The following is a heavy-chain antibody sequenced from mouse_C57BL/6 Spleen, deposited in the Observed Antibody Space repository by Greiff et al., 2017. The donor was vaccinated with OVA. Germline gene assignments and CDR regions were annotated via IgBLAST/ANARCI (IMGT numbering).Heavy chain of an antibody. Sequence: EVMLVESGGGLVQPGGSMKLSCVASGFTFSNYWMNWVRQSPEKGLEWVAQIRLKSDNYATHYAVSVKGRFTISRDDSKSSVYLQMNNLRAEDTGIYYCTRSWFAYWGQGTLVTVSA. J-gene: IGHJ3*01. V-gene: IGHV6-3*01. CDR1: GFTFSNYW. CDR2: IRLKSDNYAT. CDR3: TRSWFAY.